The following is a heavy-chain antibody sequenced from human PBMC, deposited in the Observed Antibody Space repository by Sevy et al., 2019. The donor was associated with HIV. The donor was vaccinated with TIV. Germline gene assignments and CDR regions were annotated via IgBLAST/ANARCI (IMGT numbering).Heavy chain of an antibody. CDR3: AKDRAYGDYDAFDI. J-gene: IGHJ3*02. Sequence: GGSLRLSCAASGFTFSSYGMHWVRQAPGKGLEWVSAISGSGGSTYYADSVKGRFTISRDNSRNTLYLQMNSLRAEDTAVYYCAKDRAYGDYDAFDIWGQGTMVTVSS. V-gene: IGHV3-23*01. D-gene: IGHD4-17*01. CDR2: ISGSGGST. CDR1: GFTFSSYG.